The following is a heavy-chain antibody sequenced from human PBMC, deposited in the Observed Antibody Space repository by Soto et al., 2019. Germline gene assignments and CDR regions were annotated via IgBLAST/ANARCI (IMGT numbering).Heavy chain of an antibody. Sequence: PGESLKISCKGSGYSFTSYWIGWVRQMPGKGLECMGIIYHGDSDPRYSPSLQGQVTNSADKSISTAKLQWSSLKASDTVMYYCARLIFLYYISSWYEDYYYYGMDVWGQVITVTFYS. D-gene: IGHD6-13*01. CDR3: ARLIFLYYISSWYEDYYYYGMDV. CDR1: GYSFTSYW. J-gene: IGHJ6*02. V-gene: IGHV5-51*01. CDR2: IYHGDSDP.